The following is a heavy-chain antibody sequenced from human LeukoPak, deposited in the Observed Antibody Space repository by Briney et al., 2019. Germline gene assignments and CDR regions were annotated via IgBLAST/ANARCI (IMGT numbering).Heavy chain of an antibody. CDR2: IRSKAYGGTT. D-gene: IGHD2-15*01. J-gene: IGHJ3*02. CDR3: TSPMKDIVVVPI. Sequence: PGGSLRLSCAASGFTFSSYAMSWVRQAPGKGLEWVGFIRSKAYGGTTEYAASVKGRFTISRDDSKSIAYLQMNSLKTEDTAIYYCTSPMKDIVVVPIWGQGTMVTVSS. CDR1: GFTFSSYA. V-gene: IGHV3-49*04.